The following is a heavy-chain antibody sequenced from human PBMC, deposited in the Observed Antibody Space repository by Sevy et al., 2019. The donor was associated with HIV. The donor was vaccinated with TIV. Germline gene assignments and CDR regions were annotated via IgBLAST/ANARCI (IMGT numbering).Heavy chain of an antibody. V-gene: IGHV3-53*01. CDR3: ASGLLRYFFDY. CDR1: GFSVSDNY. Sequence: GGSLRLSCAASGFSVSDNYMSWVRQTPVKRLEWVSVIYIGDSTFYADSVKGRFTISRDNSKNTLFLQMNSLRDEDTAVYYCASGLLRYFFDYWGQGTLVTVSS. D-gene: IGHD3-22*01. J-gene: IGHJ4*02. CDR2: IYIGDST.